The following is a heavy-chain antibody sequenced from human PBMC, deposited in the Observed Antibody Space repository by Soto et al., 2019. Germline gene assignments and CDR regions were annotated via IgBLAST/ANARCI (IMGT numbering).Heavy chain of an antibody. CDR2: ISGSGGST. V-gene: IGHV3-23*01. CDR1: GFTFSSYA. J-gene: IGHJ4*02. D-gene: IGHD6-19*01. Sequence: GGSLRLSCAASGFTFSSYAMSWVRQAPGKGLEWVSAISGSGGSTYYADSVKGRFTISRDNSKNTLYLQMNSLRAEDTAVYYCAKATPQDRAVAGFFDYWGQGTLVTVSS. CDR3: AKATPQDRAVAGFFDY.